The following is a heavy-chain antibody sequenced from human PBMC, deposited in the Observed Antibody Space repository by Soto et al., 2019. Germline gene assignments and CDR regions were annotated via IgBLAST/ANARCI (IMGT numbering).Heavy chain of an antibody. Sequence: GGSLRLSCAASGFTFSSYSMNWVRQAPGKGLEWVSSISSSSSYIYYADSAKGRFTISRDNAKNSLYLQMNSLRAEDTAVYYCAREGLRRMDYYYYYMDVWGKGTTVTVSS. J-gene: IGHJ6*03. CDR3: AREGLRRMDYYYYYMDV. V-gene: IGHV3-21*01. D-gene: IGHD2-15*01. CDR1: GFTFSSYS. CDR2: ISSSSSYI.